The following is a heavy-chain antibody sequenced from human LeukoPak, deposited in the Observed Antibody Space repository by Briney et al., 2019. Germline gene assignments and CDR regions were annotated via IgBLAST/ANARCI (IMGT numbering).Heavy chain of an antibody. CDR3: AGGPTVTRFDY. V-gene: IGHV5-51*01. D-gene: IGHD4-17*01. CDR1: GYSFTTYW. CDR2: IYPGDSDT. Sequence: GESLKISFKGSGYSFTTYWIGWVRQMPGKGLEWMGIIYPGDSDTRYSPSFQGQVTISADKSISTAHLQWSSLKASDTAMYYCAGGPTVTRFDYWGQGTLVTVSS. J-gene: IGHJ4*02.